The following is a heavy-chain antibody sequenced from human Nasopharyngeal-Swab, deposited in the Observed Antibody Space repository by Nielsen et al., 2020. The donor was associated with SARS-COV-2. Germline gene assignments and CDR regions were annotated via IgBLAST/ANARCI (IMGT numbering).Heavy chain of an antibody. CDR1: GDTFTNSA. V-gene: IGHV1-69*10. CDR3: AREGEYGAYDAPDY. D-gene: IGHD5-12*01. J-gene: IGHJ4*02. Sequence: SVKVSCNTSGDTFTNSAISWVRQAPAQGLEWMGGIVPALGLPNYAQKFRCRVTISADRSTTTSYLELSSLRSEDTAIYYCAREGEYGAYDAPDYWGQGTLVTVSS. CDR2: IVPALGLP.